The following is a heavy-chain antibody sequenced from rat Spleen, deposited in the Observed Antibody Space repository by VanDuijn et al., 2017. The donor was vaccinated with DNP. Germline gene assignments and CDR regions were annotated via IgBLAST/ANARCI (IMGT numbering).Heavy chain of an antibody. CDR3: TTGDAHD. D-gene: IGHD3-1*01. CDR1: GFTFRDHN. CDR2: ISTGGDDT. Sequence: EVQLVESGGGLVQPGRSLKLSCAASGFTFRDHNMAWVRQTPKKGLEWVASISTGGDDTYYRDSVKGRFTISRDNAKNTQYLQMDSLRSEDTATYYCTTGDAHDWGQGVMVTVSS. J-gene: IGHJ2*01. V-gene: IGHV5S14*01.